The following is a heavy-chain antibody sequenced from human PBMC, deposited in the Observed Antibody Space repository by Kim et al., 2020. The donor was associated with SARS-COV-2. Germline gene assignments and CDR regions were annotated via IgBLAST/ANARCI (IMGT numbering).Heavy chain of an antibody. D-gene: IGHD2-21*01. CDR2: IYSGGST. CDR1: GFTVSSNY. J-gene: IGHJ6*02. CDR3: ARVGSMSIVVVEEDV. Sequence: GGSLRLSCAASGFTVSSNYMSWVRQAPGKGLEWVSVIYSGGSTYYADSVKGRFTISRDNSKNTLYLQMNSLRAEDTAVYYCARVGSMSIVVVEEDVWGQGTTVTVSS. V-gene: IGHV3-53*01.